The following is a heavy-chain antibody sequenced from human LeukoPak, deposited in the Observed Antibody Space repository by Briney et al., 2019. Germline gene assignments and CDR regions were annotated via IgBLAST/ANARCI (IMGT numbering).Heavy chain of an antibody. CDR1: RFSFSSFW. CDR2: IKQDGTEK. CDR3: ARGSRGTYPHRPAYYWYMDV. D-gene: IGHD1-26*01. Sequence: GGSLRLSCAASRFSFSSFWMSWVRQTPGKGLEWVANIKQDGTEKYYVASVKGRFTISRGDAQNSLYLQMNSLRVEDTAVYYCARGSRGTYPHRPAYYWYMDVWGKGTTVTVSS. J-gene: IGHJ6*03. V-gene: IGHV3-7*01.